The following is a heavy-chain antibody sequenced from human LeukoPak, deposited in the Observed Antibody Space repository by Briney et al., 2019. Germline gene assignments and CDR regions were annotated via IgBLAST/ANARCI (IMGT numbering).Heavy chain of an antibody. CDR2: IIPIFGTA. Sequence: SVTVSCKASGGTFSSYAISWVRQAPGQGLEWMGGIIPIFGTANYAQKFQGRVTITTDESTSTAYMELSSLRSEDTAVYYCARVGWNYNWFDPWGQGTLVTVSS. CDR1: GGTFSSYA. CDR3: ARVGWNYNWFDP. D-gene: IGHD1-7*01. J-gene: IGHJ5*02. V-gene: IGHV1-69*05.